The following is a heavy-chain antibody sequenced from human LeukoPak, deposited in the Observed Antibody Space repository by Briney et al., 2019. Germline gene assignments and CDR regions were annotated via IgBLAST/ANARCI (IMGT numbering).Heavy chain of an antibody. V-gene: IGHV1-18*01. J-gene: IGHJ4*02. D-gene: IGHD6-19*01. CDR3: ARVDSSGLEFDY. CDR2: VSAYNGNT. CDR1: GYTFISYG. Sequence: ASVKVSCKASGYTFISYGITWVRQAPGQGLEWMGWVSAYNGNTNYAQKLQGGVTMTTDTSTTTAYMELGSLRSDDTAVYYCARVDSSGLEFDYWGQGTLVTVSS.